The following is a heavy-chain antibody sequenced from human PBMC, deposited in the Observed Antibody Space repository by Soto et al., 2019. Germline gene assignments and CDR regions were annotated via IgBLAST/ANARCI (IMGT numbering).Heavy chain of an antibody. CDR3: SPGPSSYGDYPQAPPYFDY. CDR1: GFTFSNAW. J-gene: IGHJ4*02. Sequence: GGSLRLSCAASGFTFSNAWMNWVRQAPGKGLEWVGRIKSKTDGGTTDYAAPVKGRFTISRDDSKNTLYLQMNSLKTEDPALDYCSPGPSSYGDYPQAPPYFDYWGQGTLVTVSS. V-gene: IGHV3-15*07. CDR2: IKSKTDGGTT. D-gene: IGHD4-17*01.